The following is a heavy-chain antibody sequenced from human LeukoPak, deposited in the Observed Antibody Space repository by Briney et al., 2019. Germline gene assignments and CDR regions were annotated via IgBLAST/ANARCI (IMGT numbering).Heavy chain of an antibody. CDR3: ESPAAEYYYDSSDAFDI. Sequence: GASVKVSCKASGYTFTSYDINWVRQATGQGLEWMGWMNPNSGNTGYAQKFQGRVTITRNTYLSTAYMELSSLRSEDTAVYYCESPAAEYYYDSSDAFDIWGQGTMVTVSS. V-gene: IGHV1-8*03. CDR2: MNPNSGNT. D-gene: IGHD3-22*01. CDR1: GYTFTSYD. J-gene: IGHJ3*02.